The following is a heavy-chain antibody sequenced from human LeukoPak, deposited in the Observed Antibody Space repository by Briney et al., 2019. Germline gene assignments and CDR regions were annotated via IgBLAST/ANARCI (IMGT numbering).Heavy chain of an antibody. J-gene: IGHJ4*02. CDR2: ISAYNGNT. Sequence: VASVKVSCKASGYTFINYGINWVRQAPGQGLEWMGWISAYNGNTNYAQSLQGRVAMTTDTSTSTVYMEMRSLTSDDTAVYYCARGSGTNYYDSSGYYHPEDYWGQGTLVTVSS. CDR3: ARGSGTNYYDSSGYYHPEDY. V-gene: IGHV1-18*01. D-gene: IGHD3-22*01. CDR1: GYTFINYG.